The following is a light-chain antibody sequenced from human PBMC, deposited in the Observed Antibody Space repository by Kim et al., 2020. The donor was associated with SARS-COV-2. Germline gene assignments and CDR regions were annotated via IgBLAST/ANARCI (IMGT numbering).Light chain of an antibody. CDR1: PSANSN. Sequence: VPAGETSPPYGRASPSANSNLAWYQQKPGQAHRLLIYGASTRATDLPARFSGSGAGTDFTLTISCLQSEDFAGYYCQQYDKWPRTFGGGTKLEI. V-gene: IGKV3-15*01. J-gene: IGKJ4*01. CDR3: QQYDKWPRT. CDR2: GAS.